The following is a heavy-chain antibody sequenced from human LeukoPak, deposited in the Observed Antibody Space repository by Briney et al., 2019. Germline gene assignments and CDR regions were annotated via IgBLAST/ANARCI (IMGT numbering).Heavy chain of an antibody. Sequence: GASVKVSCKASGGTFSSYAISWVRQAPGQGLEWMGGIIPIFGTANYAQKFQGRVTITADESTSTAYMELSSLRSEDTAVYYCARVDVRYYDSSGYYLYWGQGTLVTVSS. J-gene: IGHJ4*02. D-gene: IGHD3-22*01. CDR3: ARVDVRYYDSSGYYLY. V-gene: IGHV1-69*13. CDR1: GGTFSSYA. CDR2: IIPIFGTA.